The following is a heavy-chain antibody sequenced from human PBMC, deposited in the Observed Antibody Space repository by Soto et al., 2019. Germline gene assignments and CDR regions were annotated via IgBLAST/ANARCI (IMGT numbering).Heavy chain of an antibody. Sequence: SETLSLTCAVSGGSLSNYYWSWIRQPPGKGLEWVGEIHHTGRTNYNPSLESRVTMSLDMSNTSKYQLSLRLTSVTAADTAVYVCARGEAYSNYQSRWGQGTLVTGSS. J-gene: IGHJ4*02. V-gene: IGHV4-34*01. CDR3: ARGEAYSNYQSR. CDR2: IHHTGRT. CDR1: GGSLSNYY. D-gene: IGHD4-4*01.